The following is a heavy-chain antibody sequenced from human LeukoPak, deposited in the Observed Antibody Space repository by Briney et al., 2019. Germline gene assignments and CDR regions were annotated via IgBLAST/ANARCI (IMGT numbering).Heavy chain of an antibody. J-gene: IGHJ4*02. Sequence: SQTLSLTCAISGDSVSSNSVAWNWFRQPPSRGLEWLGRTYYRSKWYNDYAVSVKIRVTINPDTSKNQFSLQLNSVTPEDTAVYYCARGASLSHRIDYWGQGTLVTVSS. V-gene: IGHV6-1*01. CDR3: ARGASLSHRIDY. CDR2: TYYRSKWYN. CDR1: GDSVSSNSVA.